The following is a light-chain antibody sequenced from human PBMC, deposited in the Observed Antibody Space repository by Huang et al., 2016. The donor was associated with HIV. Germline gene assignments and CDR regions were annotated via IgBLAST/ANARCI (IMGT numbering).Light chain of an antibody. CDR3: MQVLQTPLT. J-gene: IGKJ4*01. V-gene: IGKV2-28*01. CDR2: LGS. Sequence: DIVMTQSQLSLPVTPGEPDSISCRSSQSLLHSNEYNYLDWYLQNPGQSPQLMIYLGSNRASGVPDRFSGSGSGTDFTLKISRVEAEDVGLYYCMQVLQTPLTFGGGTRVEIK. CDR1: QSLLHSNEYNY.